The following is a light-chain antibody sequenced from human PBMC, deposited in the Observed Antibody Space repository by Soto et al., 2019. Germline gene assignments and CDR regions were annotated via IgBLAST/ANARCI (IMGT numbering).Light chain of an antibody. CDR3: QKYDRAPAA. J-gene: IGKJ1*01. Sequence: DIQLTQSPSSLSASPGDRITITCRASQGIKNFLAWYQQKPGKVPHLLIYAASTFRLGVPSRFSGNASGTDFTLTIASLQPEDVATYYCQKYDRAPAAFGQGTKVDVK. CDR2: AAS. CDR1: QGIKNF. V-gene: IGKV1-27*01.